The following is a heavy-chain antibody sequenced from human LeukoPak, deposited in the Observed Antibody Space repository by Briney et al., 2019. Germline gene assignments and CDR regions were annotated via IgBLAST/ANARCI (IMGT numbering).Heavy chain of an antibody. CDR1: GGTFSTYT. J-gene: IGHJ3*02. D-gene: IGHD3-22*01. CDR2: IIPIFGTI. Sequence: SVKVSCKASGGTFSTYTCSWVRRAPGQELEWMGGIIPIFGTINYAQKFQGRVTITADESASTAYMELSNLRSGDTAMYYCAFPDGDYYDRRGAFRIWGQGTLVTVSS. V-gene: IGHV1-69*13. CDR3: AFPDGDYYDRRGAFRI.